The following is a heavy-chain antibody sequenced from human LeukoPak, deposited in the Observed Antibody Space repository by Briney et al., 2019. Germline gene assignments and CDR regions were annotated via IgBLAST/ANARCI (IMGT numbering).Heavy chain of an antibody. J-gene: IGHJ4*02. CDR1: GFPFSNCA. D-gene: IGHD4/OR15-4a*01. V-gene: IGHV3-23*01. CDR3: VKRVGANSGPFDY. Sequence: QAGGSLRLSCKASGFPFSNCAVNWVRQAPGEGLEWVSSISGGGEKTYYADSVRGRFRISRDDSTNTVFLQMYSLRVEDTAVYYCVKRVGANSGPFDYWGRGTLVAVSS. CDR2: ISGGGEKT.